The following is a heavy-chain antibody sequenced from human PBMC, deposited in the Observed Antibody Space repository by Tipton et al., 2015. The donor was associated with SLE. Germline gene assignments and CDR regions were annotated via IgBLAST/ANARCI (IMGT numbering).Heavy chain of an antibody. V-gene: IGHV3-33*08. CDR1: GFTFSSYA. J-gene: IGHJ4*02. Sequence: SLRLSCAASGFTFSSYAMSWVRQAPGKGLEWVAVIWYDGSNKYYADSVKGRFTISRDNSKNTLYLQMNSLRAEDTAVYYCARDGSAFDYWGQGTLVTVSS. CDR3: ARDGSAFDY. D-gene: IGHD1-26*01. CDR2: IWYDGSNK.